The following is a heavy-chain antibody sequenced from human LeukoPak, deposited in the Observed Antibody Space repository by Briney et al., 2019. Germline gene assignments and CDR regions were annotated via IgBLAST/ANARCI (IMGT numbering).Heavy chain of an antibody. Sequence: GGSPRLSCEASGFTFSSYAMHWVRQAPGKGLEWVAVISHDGSNKYYADSVKGRFTISRDNSKNTLYLQMNSLRAEDTAVYYCASSSVIGYYYYYMDVWGKGTTVTISS. D-gene: IGHD2/OR15-2a*01. CDR2: ISHDGSNK. J-gene: IGHJ6*03. CDR3: ASSSVIGYYYYYMDV. V-gene: IGHV3-30*14. CDR1: GFTFSSYA.